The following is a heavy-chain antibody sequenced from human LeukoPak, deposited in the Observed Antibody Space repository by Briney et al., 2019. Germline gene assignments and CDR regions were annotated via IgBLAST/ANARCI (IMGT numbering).Heavy chain of an antibody. D-gene: IGHD3-10*01. J-gene: IGHJ6*03. Sequence: PGGSLRLSCAATGFTFSSYEMNWVRQAPGKGLEWVSYISSSGSTIYYADSVKGRFTISRDNAKNSLYLQMNSLRAEDTAVYYCAREVVLGVIYNYYYMDVWGKGTTVTISS. CDR1: GFTFSSYE. CDR3: AREVVLGVIYNYYYMDV. CDR2: ISSSGSTI. V-gene: IGHV3-48*03.